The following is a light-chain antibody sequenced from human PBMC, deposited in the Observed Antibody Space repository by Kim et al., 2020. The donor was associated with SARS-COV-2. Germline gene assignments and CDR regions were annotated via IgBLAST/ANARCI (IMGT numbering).Light chain of an antibody. V-gene: IGLV1-44*01. CDR1: SSNIGSNT. CDR3: SAWDDALNGDCV. CDR2: NDN. J-gene: IGLJ3*02. Sequence: QSMLTQPPSGSGTPGQRVTISCSGSSSNIGSNTVTWYKQLPGTAPKLLIYNDNQRPSGVPDRFSGSKSGTSASLAISGLQSDDEADYYCSAWDDALNGDCVFGGGTQLTVL.